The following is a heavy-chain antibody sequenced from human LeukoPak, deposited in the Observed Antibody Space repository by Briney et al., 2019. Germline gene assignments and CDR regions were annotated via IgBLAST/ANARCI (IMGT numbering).Heavy chain of an antibody. D-gene: IGHD5-24*01. Sequence: PGGSLRLSCAASGFTFSSSWMNWLRQAPGKGLEWVANINRDGSQKRFVDSVMGRFTMSRDNAKNSLYLQMNSLRVEDTAVFYCAAWTDRGYNFWGQGTLVTVSS. V-gene: IGHV3-7*01. J-gene: IGHJ4*02. CDR1: GFTFSSSW. CDR3: AAWTDRGYNF. CDR2: INRDGSQK.